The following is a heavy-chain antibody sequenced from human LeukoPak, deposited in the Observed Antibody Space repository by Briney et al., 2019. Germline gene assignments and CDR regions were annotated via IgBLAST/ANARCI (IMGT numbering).Heavy chain of an antibody. CDR3: ARDHCTSSGCYEYYYYGVDV. D-gene: IGHD2-2*01. V-gene: IGHV1-2*02. CDR2: INPKSGGT. J-gene: IGHJ6*02. CDR1: GYTFTGYS. Sequence: ASVKVSCKASGYTFTGYSLYWVRQAPGQGLEWLGWINPKSGGTYYVQKFQGRVTMTRDTSVSTAYMELSRLRSDDTAVYYCARDHCTSSGCYEYYYYGVDVWGQGTTVTVSS.